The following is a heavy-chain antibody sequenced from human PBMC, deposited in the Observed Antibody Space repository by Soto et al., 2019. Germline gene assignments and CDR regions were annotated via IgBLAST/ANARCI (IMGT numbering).Heavy chain of an antibody. CDR2: IRSKANSYAT. D-gene: IGHD4-17*01. CDR3: TRQQPLLITTVTSCVDV. V-gene: IGHV3-73*01. CDR1: GFTFSGSA. J-gene: IGHJ6*02. Sequence: GGSLRLSCAASGFTFSGSAMHWVRQASGKGLEWVGRIRSKANSYATAYAASVKGRFTISRDDSKNTAYLQMNSLKTEDTAVYYCTRQQPLLITTVTSCVDVWGQGTTVTVSS.